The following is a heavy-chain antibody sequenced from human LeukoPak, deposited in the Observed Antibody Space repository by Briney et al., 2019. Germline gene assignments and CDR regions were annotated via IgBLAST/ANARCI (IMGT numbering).Heavy chain of an antibody. CDR1: GGSISNYY. D-gene: IGHD2-2*01. CDR2: INHSGST. V-gene: IGHV4-34*01. J-gene: IGHJ3*02. CDR3: ARYCSSTSCYEGLDAFDI. Sequence: SETLSLTCTVSGGSISNYYWSWIRQPPGKGLEWIGEINHSGSTNYNPSLKSRVTISVDTSKNQFSLKLSSVTAADTAVYYCARYCSSTSCYEGLDAFDIWGQGTMVTVSS.